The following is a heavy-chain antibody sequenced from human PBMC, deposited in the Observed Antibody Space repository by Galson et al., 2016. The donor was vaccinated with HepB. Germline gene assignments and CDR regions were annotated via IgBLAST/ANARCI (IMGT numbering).Heavy chain of an antibody. CDR1: GFTFSNYN. J-gene: IGHJ6*02. V-gene: IGHV3-21*01. Sequence: SLRLSCAASGFTFSNYNMNWVRQAPGKGLEWVSSISGTNGFIYQADSVKGRFTISRDNATNSVYLQMSSLRADDTAVYFCARDLDSRYYYSYHVMDVWGQGTTVTVSS. CDR3: ARDLDSRYYYSYHVMDV. CDR2: ISGTNGFI. D-gene: IGHD3-22*01.